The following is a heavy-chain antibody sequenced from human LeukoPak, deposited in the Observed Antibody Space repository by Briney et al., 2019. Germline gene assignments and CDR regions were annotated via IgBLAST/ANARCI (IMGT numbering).Heavy chain of an antibody. CDR2: INPNSGVT. Sequence: ASVTVSCKASGYTFTGYYIHWVRQAPGQGLEWMGWINPNSGVTKFAQKFQGRVTVTRDTSISTAYMEMKRLRPDDRAVYFCARGPPTRVVVITTGDFDYWGQGTLVTVSS. D-gene: IGHD3-22*01. J-gene: IGHJ4*02. V-gene: IGHV1-2*02. CDR3: ARGPPTRVVVITTGDFDY. CDR1: GYTFTGYY.